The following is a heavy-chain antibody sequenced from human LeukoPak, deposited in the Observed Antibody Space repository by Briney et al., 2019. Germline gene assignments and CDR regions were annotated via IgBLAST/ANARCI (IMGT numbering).Heavy chain of an antibody. Sequence: SQTLSLTCTVSGGSISSGGYYWSWIRQPPGKGLEWIGYIYHSGSTYYNPSLKSRVTISVDRSKNQFSLKLSSVTAADTAVYYCAREDQIGAFYYYYGMDVWGQGTTVTVSS. J-gene: IGHJ6*02. CDR1: GGSISSGGYY. D-gene: IGHD2/OR15-2a*01. CDR3: AREDQIGAFYYYYGMDV. V-gene: IGHV4-30-2*01. CDR2: IYHSGST.